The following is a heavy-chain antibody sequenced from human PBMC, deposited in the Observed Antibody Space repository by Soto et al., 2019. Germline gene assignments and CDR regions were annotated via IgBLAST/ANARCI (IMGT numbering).Heavy chain of an antibody. CDR3: AARYCTNGVCSFDY. CDR2: ISGRNGYT. V-gene: IGHV3-21*01. CDR1: GFIFSSYS. D-gene: IGHD2-8*01. J-gene: IGHJ4*02. Sequence: EVQLVESGGDLVKPGESLRLSCSASGFIFSSYSMSWVRQSPGKGLEWVSSISGRNGYTHYADTVKGRFTISRDNAKSSLSLQMNSLSAEDTAVYYCAARYCTNGVCSFDYWGQGTLVTVSS.